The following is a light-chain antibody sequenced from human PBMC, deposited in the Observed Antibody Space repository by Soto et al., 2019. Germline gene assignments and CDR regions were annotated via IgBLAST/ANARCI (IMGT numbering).Light chain of an antibody. CDR3: QQSYSTWT. CDR2: AAS. CDR1: QSVGNF. Sequence: DIQITQSPSSLSASVVDRVTITCRASQSVGNFLNWYQQKPGMPPKYLIYAASNLQSGVPSRFGGSGSGTDFTLTISNLQPEDFATYYCQQSYSTWTFGQGTKVDIK. V-gene: IGKV1-39*01. J-gene: IGKJ1*01.